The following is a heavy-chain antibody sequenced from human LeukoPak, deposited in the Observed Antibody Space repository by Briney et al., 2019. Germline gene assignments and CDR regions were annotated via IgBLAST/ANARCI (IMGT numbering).Heavy chain of an antibody. V-gene: IGHV1-8*01. CDR3: ARGQSGRRFLADY. CDR1: GYTFSSYD. Sequence: ASVKVSCKASGYTFSSYDINWVRQATGQGLEWMGWMNPISGNTGYAQKFQGRVTITRDNSINTAYMHLTNLRSEDTAVYYCARGQSGRRFLADYWGQGTLVTVSS. CDR2: MNPISGNT. J-gene: IGHJ4*02. D-gene: IGHD3-3*01.